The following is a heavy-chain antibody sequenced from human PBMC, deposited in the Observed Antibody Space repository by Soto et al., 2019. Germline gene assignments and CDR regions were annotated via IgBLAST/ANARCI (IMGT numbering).Heavy chain of an antibody. CDR2: IYSGGST. J-gene: IGHJ4*02. CDR3: ARVPNSSGWYVDY. V-gene: IGHV3-53*01. D-gene: IGHD6-19*01. Sequence: PGGSLRLSCAASGFTVSINYMSWVRQAPGKGLEWVSVIYSGGSTYYADSVKGRFTISRDNSKNTLYLQMNSLRAEDTAVYYCARVPNSSGWYVDYWGQGTLVTVSA. CDR1: GFTVSINY.